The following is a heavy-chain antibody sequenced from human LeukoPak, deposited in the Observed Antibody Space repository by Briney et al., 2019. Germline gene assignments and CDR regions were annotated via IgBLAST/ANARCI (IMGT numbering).Heavy chain of an antibody. Sequence: PSETLSLTCTVSSDSISRSTYYWGWIRQPPGKGLEWIGSIYYSGYSHSNPSLKSRLTLSVDTSKSQFSLKMYSVTAADTAVYYCARINPYFDSWGQGTLVTVSS. V-gene: IGHV4-39*07. CDR3: ARINPYFDS. CDR1: SDSISRSTYY. D-gene: IGHD1-14*01. CDR2: IYYSGYS. J-gene: IGHJ4*02.